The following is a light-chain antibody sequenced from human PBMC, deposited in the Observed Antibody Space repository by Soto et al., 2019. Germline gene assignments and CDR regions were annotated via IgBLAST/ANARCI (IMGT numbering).Light chain of an antibody. CDR2: RNN. CDR1: SSNIGSNY. CDR3: AAWDDSLSGGV. J-gene: IGLJ3*02. V-gene: IGLV1-47*01. Sequence: QPVLTQPPSASGTPGQRVTISCSGSSSNIGSNYVYWYQQLPGTAPKLLIYRNNQRPSGVPDRFSGSKSGTSASLAISGLRSEDEDDYYCAAWDDSLSGGVFGGGTKLTVL.